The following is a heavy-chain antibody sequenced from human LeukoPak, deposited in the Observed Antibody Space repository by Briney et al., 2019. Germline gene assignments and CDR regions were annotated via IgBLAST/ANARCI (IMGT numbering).Heavy chain of an antibody. CDR2: ISYDGSNK. CDR1: GFTFSSYA. V-gene: IGHV3-30-3*01. Sequence: GGSLRLSCAASGFTFSSYAMHWVRQAPGKGLEWVAVISYDGSNKYYADSVKGRFTISRDNSKNTPYLQMNSLRAEDTAVYYCAGDHSSSSSYYFDYWGQGTLVTVSS. J-gene: IGHJ4*02. CDR3: AGDHSSSSSYYFDY. D-gene: IGHD6-6*01.